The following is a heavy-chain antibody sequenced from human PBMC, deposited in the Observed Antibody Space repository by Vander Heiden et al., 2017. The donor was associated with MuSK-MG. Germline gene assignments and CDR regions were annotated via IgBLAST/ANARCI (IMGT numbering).Heavy chain of an antibody. J-gene: IGHJ4*02. V-gene: IGHV4-38-2*01. D-gene: IGHD6-19*01. CDR3: ATLADRAVAGTFGY. CDR1: GYSISGGYY. Sequence: QVQLQESGPGLVKPSETLSLTCAVSGYSISGGYYWGWIRQPPGRGLEWIGRIYHSGSTYYNPFLKCRVTISVDSSKNQFSRKLSPVTADETAVYYYATLADRAVAGTFGYWGQGTLGTVSS. CDR2: IYHSGST.